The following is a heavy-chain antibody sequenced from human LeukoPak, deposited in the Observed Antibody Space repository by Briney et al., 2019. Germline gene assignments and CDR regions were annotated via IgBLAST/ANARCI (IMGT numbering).Heavy chain of an antibody. CDR3: ARAPRDSSGYYLEYFQH. V-gene: IGHV1-69*04. D-gene: IGHD3-22*01. CDR1: GGTFSSYA. J-gene: IGHJ1*01. Sequence: ASVKVSCKASGGTFSSYAISWVRQAPGQGLEWMGRIIPILGIANYAQKFQGRVTITADRSTSTAYMELSSLTSEDTAVYYCARAPRDSSGYYLEYFQHWGQGTLVTVSS. CDR2: IIPILGIA.